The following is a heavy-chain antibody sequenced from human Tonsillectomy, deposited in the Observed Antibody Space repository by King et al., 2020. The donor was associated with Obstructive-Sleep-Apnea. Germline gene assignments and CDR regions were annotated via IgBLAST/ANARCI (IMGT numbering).Heavy chain of an antibody. CDR1: VASFTRTYW. CDR3: ARNGFYSIEN. CDR2: IYHSGST. D-gene: IGHD4-11*01. V-gene: IGHV4-4*02. Sequence: VQLQESGPGLVEPSGTLSLTCNVSVASFTRTYWWSWVRQAPGKGLEWIGEIYHSGSTNYNPSLKSRVTILVDKSKNQFSLKLTSVTGADAAVYFCARNGFYSIENWGQGTLVTVSS. J-gene: IGHJ4*02.